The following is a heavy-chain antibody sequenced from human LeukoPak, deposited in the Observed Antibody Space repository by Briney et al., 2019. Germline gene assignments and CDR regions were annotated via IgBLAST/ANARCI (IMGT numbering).Heavy chain of an antibody. Sequence: GGSLRLSCAASGFTFRSYAMSWVRQAPGKGLEWGSAISGSGGSTYYADSVKGRFTISRDNSKNTLYLQMNSLRAEDTAVYYCAKVIGYSYGCVDYWGQGTLVTVSS. D-gene: IGHD5-18*01. J-gene: IGHJ4*02. V-gene: IGHV3-23*01. CDR3: AKVIGYSYGCVDY. CDR2: ISGSGGST. CDR1: GFTFRSYA.